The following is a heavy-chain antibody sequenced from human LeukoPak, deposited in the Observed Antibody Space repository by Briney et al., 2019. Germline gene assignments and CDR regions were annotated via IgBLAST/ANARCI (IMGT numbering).Heavy chain of an antibody. Sequence: SQPLSLPCAISGGRVSSNNAAWNWIRPSPSSGLEWLGRTYYRSRWYIDYAVSVKSRVTIIPDTSRNQFSLQLNSVTPEDTAVYYCARDVATQYFDNWGQGARVTVSS. J-gene: IGHJ4*02. D-gene: IGHD5-12*01. CDR3: ARDVATQYFDN. CDR1: GGRVSSNNAA. CDR2: TYYRSRWYI. V-gene: IGHV6-1*01.